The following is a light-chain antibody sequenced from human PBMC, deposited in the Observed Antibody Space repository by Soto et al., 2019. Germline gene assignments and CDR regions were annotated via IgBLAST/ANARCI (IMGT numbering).Light chain of an antibody. Sequence: QSVLTQPPSVSGAPGQRVTISCTGSSFNIGAGYDVHWYQQLPGTAPKLLIYGNSNRPSGVPDRFSGSKSGTSASLAITGLQAEDEADYYCQSYDSSLSGVLGGGTKLTVL. V-gene: IGLV1-40*01. CDR2: GNS. CDR1: SFNIGAGYD. CDR3: QSYDSSLSGV. J-gene: IGLJ3*02.